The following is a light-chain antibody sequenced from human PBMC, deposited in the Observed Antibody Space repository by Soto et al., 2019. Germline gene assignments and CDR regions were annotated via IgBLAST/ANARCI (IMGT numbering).Light chain of an antibody. J-gene: IGKJ1*01. V-gene: IGKV1-5*01. CDR1: QSINIW. CDR3: QHYNSYSEA. CDR2: DAS. Sequence: DIPLTQSPSTLSAYVGDRLTITCRASQSINIWLAWYQQKPGKAPKLLIYDASRLESGVPSRFSGSGSGTEFTLTISSLQPDDFATYYCQHYNSYSEAFGQGTKVDIK.